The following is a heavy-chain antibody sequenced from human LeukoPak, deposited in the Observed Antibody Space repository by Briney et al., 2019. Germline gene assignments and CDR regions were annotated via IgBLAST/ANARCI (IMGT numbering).Heavy chain of an antibody. V-gene: IGHV4-61*01. J-gene: IGHJ4*02. Sequence: PSETLSLTCAVSGYSISSSYYWSWIRQPPGKGLEWIGYIYYSGSTNYNPSLKSRVTISVDTSKNQFSLKLSSVTAADTAVYYCARVHSSGWFQDDYWGQGTLVTVSS. CDR2: IYYSGST. D-gene: IGHD6-19*01. CDR1: GYSISSSYY. CDR3: ARVHSSGWFQDDY.